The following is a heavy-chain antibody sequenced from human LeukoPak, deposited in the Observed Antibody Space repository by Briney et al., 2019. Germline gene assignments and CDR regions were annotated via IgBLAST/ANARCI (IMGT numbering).Heavy chain of an antibody. V-gene: IGHV4-4*07. CDR3: ARSLVVVPAADDYYYYYGMDV. CDR1: GGSISSYC. J-gene: IGHJ6*02. Sequence: PSETLSLTCTVSGGSISSYCWSWIRQPAGKGLEWIGRIYTSGSTNYNPSLKSRVTMSVDTSKNQFSLKLSSVTAADTAVYYCARSLVVVPAADDYYYYYGMDVWGQGTTVTVSS. CDR2: IYTSGST. D-gene: IGHD2-2*01.